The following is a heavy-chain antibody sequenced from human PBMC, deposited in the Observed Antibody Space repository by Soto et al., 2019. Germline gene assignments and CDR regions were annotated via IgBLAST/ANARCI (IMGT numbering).Heavy chain of an antibody. Sequence: GGSLRLSCAASGFTFSDYYMSWIRQAPGKGLEWVSYISSSSSYTNYADSVKGRFTISRDNAKNSLYLQMNSLRAEDTAAYYCARDARRRGLYYDFWSGYYTDYYYGMDVWGQGTTVTVSS. CDR1: GFTFSDYY. D-gene: IGHD3-3*01. J-gene: IGHJ6*02. CDR3: ARDARRRGLYYDFWSGYYTDYYYGMDV. CDR2: ISSSSSYT. V-gene: IGHV3-11*06.